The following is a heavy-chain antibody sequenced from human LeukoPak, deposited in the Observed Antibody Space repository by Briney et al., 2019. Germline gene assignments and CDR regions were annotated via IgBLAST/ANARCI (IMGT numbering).Heavy chain of an antibody. Sequence: GGSLXLSCAASGFTVSDNYMNWVRQAPGKGLEWVSTLYTGGNTYYADSVKGRFTISRDNSKNTLYLQMNSLRAEDTAVYYCAKDGDIVVVPAAIDANYYMDVWGKGTSVTVSS. V-gene: IGHV3-66*01. CDR2: LYTGGNT. J-gene: IGHJ6*03. CDR3: AKDGDIVVVPAAIDANYYMDV. CDR1: GFTVSDNY. D-gene: IGHD2-2*02.